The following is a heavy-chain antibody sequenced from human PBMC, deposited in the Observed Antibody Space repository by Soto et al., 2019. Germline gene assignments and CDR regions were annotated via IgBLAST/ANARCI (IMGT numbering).Heavy chain of an antibody. V-gene: IGHV1-69*02. Sequence: KVSCKSSGGTFSSYTISWVRETPGQGVEWMGRIIPILGIANYAQKFQGRVTITADKSTSTAYMELSSLRSEDTAVYYCARQYCSGGSCRKNYYMDVWGKGTTVTVSS. D-gene: IGHD2-15*01. CDR3: ARQYCSGGSCRKNYYMDV. J-gene: IGHJ6*03. CDR2: IIPILGIA. CDR1: GGTFSSYT.